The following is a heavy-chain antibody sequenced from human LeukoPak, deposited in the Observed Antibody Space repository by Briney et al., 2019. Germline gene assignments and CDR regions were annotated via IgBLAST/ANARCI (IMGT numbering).Heavy chain of an antibody. V-gene: IGHV4-39*07. D-gene: IGHD3-22*01. J-gene: IGHJ4*02. CDR1: GGSISSSSYY. Sequence: SETLSLTCTVSGGSISSSSYYWGWIRQPPGKGLEWIGSIYYSGSTYYNPSLKSRVTISVDTPKNQFSLKLSSVTAADTAVYYCASTQNYYDSSGPKQDYWGQGTLVTVSS. CDR2: IYYSGST. CDR3: ASTQNYYDSSGPKQDY.